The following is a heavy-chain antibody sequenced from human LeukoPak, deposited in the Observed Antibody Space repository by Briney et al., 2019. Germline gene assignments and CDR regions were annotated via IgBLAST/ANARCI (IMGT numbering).Heavy chain of an antibody. Sequence: GGSLRLSCAASGFTFSSYAMSWVRQAPGKGLEWVSGISGSGDNTYYADSVKGRFTISRDSSKNTLYVQVNSLGAEDTAAYYCAKGSYYDSSGSFYFDYWGQGTLVTVSS. CDR1: GFTFSSYA. D-gene: IGHD3-22*01. V-gene: IGHV3-23*01. J-gene: IGHJ4*02. CDR3: AKGSYYDSSGSFYFDY. CDR2: ISGSGDNT.